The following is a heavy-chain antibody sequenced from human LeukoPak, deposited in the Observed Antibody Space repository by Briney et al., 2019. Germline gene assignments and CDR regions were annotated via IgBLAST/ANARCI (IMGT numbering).Heavy chain of an antibody. CDR2: ISGSGGST. CDR1: GFAFISYA. CDR3: AKDGDGIQYFDF. Sequence: GGSLRLSCAASGFAFISYAMSWVRQAPGKGLGWVSGISGSGGSTYYADSVKGRFTISRDNSKNTLYLQMNSLRAEDTAVYYCAKDGDGIQYFDFWGQGTLVTVSS. J-gene: IGHJ4*02. V-gene: IGHV3-23*01. D-gene: IGHD5-24*01.